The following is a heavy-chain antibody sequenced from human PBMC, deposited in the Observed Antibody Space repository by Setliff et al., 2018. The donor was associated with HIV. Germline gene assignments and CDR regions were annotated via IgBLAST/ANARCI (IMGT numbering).Heavy chain of an antibody. CDR2: ITYSGSA. V-gene: IGHV4-30-4*08. D-gene: IGHD5-12*01. CDR3: VRDGYGYNGKGFDY. J-gene: IGHJ4*02. Sequence: SETLSLTCTVSGGSISSDDYYWNWIRQPPGKGLEWIGYITYSGSAYYNPSLKGRVTISIDTSNNQISLRLSSVTAADTAMYYCVRDGYGYNGKGFDYWGPGTLVTVSS. CDR1: GGSISSDDYY.